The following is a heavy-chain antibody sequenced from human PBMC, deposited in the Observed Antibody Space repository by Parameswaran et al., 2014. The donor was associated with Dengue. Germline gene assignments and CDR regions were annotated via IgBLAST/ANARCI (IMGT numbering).Heavy chain of an antibody. V-gene: IGHV3-30*04. CDR3: ARGDIVVVPAAATGFDY. J-gene: IGHJ4*02. CDR2: ISYDGSNK. D-gene: IGHD2-2*01. Sequence: WIRQPPGKGLEWVAVISYDGSNKYYADSVKGRFTISRDNSKNTLYLQMNSLRAEDTAVYYCARGDIVVVPAAATGFDYWGQGTLVTVSS.